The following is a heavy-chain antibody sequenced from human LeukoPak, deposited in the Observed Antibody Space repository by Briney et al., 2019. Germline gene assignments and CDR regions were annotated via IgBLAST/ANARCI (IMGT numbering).Heavy chain of an antibody. CDR3: ARDGYDFWRGYWSNAFDI. D-gene: IGHD3-3*01. CDR2: ISAYNGNA. V-gene: IGHV1-18*01. CDR1: GYTFTSYG. J-gene: IGHJ3*02. Sequence: GASVKVSCKASGYTFTSYGISWVRQAPGQGLEWMGWISAYNGNANYAQKLQGRVTMTTDTSTSTAYMELRSLRSDDTAVYYCARDGYDFWRGYWSNAFDIWGQGTMVTVSS.